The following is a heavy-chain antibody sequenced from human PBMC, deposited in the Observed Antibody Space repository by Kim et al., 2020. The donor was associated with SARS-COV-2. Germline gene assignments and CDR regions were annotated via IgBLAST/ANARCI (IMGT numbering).Heavy chain of an antibody. V-gene: IGHV3-33*01. CDR3: ARDLGAMVRGVMDYYYGMDV. CDR1: GFTFSSYG. CDR2: IWYDGSNK. J-gene: IGHJ6*02. Sequence: GGSLRLSCAASGFTFSSYGMHWVRQAPGKGLEWVAVIWYDGSNKYYADSVKGRFTISRDNSKNTLYLQMNSLRAEDTAVYYCARDLGAMVRGVMDYYYGMDVWGQGTTVTVSS. D-gene: IGHD3-10*01.